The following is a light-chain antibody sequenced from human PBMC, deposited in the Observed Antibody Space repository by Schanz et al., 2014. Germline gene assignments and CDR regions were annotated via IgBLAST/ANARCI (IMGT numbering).Light chain of an antibody. CDR2: SND. J-gene: IGLJ3*02. Sequence: QSVLTQPPSASATPGQRVTVSCSGSSSNIGSNTVNWYQQLPGTAPKLLIYSNDQRPSGVPDRFSGSKSGTSASLAISGLQSEDEADYYCASWDDSLNARVFGGGTKLTV. CDR1: SSNIGSNT. V-gene: IGLV1-44*01. CDR3: ASWDDSLNARV.